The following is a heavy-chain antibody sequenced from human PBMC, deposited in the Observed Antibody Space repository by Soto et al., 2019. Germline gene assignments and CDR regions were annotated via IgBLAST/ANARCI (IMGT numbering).Heavy chain of an antibody. CDR3: ARQSLLWFGELMGWFDP. Sequence: PSETLSLTCTVFGGSISSSSYYWGWIRQPPGKGLEWIGSIYYSGSTYYNPSLKSRVTISVDTSKNQFSLKLSSVTAADTAVYYCARQSLLWFGELMGWFDPWGQGTLVTVSS. CDR1: GGSISSSSYY. D-gene: IGHD3-10*01. CDR2: IYYSGST. J-gene: IGHJ5*02. V-gene: IGHV4-39*01.